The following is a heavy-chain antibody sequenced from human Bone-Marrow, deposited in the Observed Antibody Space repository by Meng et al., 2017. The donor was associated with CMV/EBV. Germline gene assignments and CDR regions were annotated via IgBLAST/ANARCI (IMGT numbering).Heavy chain of an antibody. CDR1: GFTFSSYS. Sequence: GGSLRLSCAASGFTFSSYSMNWVRQAPGKGLEWVSSISSSSSYIYYADSVKGRFTISRDNAKNSLYLQMNSLRAEDTAVYYCARDSSKWLRFFYFEDWGQGTLVSVAS. D-gene: IGHD5-12*01. CDR2: ISSSSSYI. V-gene: IGHV3-21*01. J-gene: IGHJ4*02. CDR3: ARDSSKWLRFFYFED.